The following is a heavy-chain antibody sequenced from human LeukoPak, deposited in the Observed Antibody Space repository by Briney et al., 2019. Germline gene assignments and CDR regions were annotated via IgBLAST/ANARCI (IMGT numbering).Heavy chain of an antibody. CDR1: GGSFSGYH. Sequence: SETLSLTCAVYGGSFSGYHWSWLRQPPGKGLEWIGEINRYGNTNYNPSLKSRVTISLDTSKNQFSLKLSSVTAADTAVYYCARGGYSGYSNNWFDPWGQGTLVTVSS. V-gene: IGHV4-34*01. J-gene: IGHJ5*02. D-gene: IGHD5-12*01. CDR3: ARGGYSGYSNNWFDP. CDR2: INRYGNT.